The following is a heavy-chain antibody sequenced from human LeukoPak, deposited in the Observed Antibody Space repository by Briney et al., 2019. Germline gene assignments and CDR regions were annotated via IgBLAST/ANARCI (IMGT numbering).Heavy chain of an antibody. CDR2: ISGSGGST. CDR1: GFTFSSYA. J-gene: IGHJ4*02. V-gene: IGHV3-23*01. D-gene: IGHD3-22*01. CDR3: AKDYYDSSGYCSGFDY. Sequence: GGSLRLSCAASGFTFSSYAMSWVRQAPGKGLEWVSAISGSGGSTYYADSVKGRFTISRDNSKNTLYLQMNSLRAEDTAVYYCAKDYYDSSGYCSGFDYWGQGTLVTVSS.